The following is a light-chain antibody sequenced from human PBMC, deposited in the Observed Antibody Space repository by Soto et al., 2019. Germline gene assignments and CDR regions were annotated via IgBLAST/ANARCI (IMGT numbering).Light chain of an antibody. V-gene: IGKV3-20*01. J-gene: IGKJ1*01. CDR2: GAS. Sequence: EIVLTQSPGTLSLSPGERATLSCRASQSVSSTYLIWYQQKPGQAPRLLIYGASSRATGVPDRFSGGGSGTDFTLTICRLEPEDFAVYYCQHFVTSLTWTFGQGTKVEIK. CDR3: QHFVTSLTWT. CDR1: QSVSSTY.